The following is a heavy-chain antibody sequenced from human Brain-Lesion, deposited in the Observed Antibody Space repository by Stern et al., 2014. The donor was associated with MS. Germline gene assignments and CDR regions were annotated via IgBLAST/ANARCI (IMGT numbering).Heavy chain of an antibody. J-gene: IGHJ4*02. D-gene: IGHD3-16*01. V-gene: IGHV5-10-1*01. CDR1: GYSFTSDW. CDR2: IDPSDSNP. CDR3: ARHMGEGLSIDY. Sequence: VQLGESGAEVKKPGESLRISCQGSGYSFTSDWISWGRQMPGKGLEWMGRIDPSDSNPNYSPSFQGHVTISADKSINTAYLDWRSLKASDTAMYYCARHMGEGLSIDYWGQGTLVTVSS.